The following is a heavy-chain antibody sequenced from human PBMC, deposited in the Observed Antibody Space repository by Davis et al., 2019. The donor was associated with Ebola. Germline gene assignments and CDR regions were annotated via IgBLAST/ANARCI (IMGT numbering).Heavy chain of an antibody. J-gene: IGHJ6*02. D-gene: IGHD5-18*01. Sequence: GGSLRLSCAASGFTFSSYSMNWVRQAPGKGLEWVSSISSSSSTIYYADSVKGRFTISRDNAKNSLYLQMNSLRDEDTAVYYCARGTMDTAMVYYYYGMDVWGQGTTVTVSS. CDR1: GFTFSSYS. V-gene: IGHV3-48*02. CDR2: ISSSSSTI. CDR3: ARGTMDTAMVYYYYGMDV.